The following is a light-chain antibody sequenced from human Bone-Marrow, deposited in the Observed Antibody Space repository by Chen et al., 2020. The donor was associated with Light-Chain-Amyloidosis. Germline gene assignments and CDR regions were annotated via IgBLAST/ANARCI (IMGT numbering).Light chain of an antibody. J-gene: IGKJ2*01. Sequence: DIVMTQSPDSLAVSLGERATINCKSSESLLYRSNNKNYLGWYQQKPGQSPKLLMYWASTRESGGADRFSGSGSGTDFTLTISSLQAEDVAVYYCQQYYSTPYTFGQGTKLEIQ. CDR1: ESLLYRSNNKNY. CDR2: WAS. CDR3: QQYYSTPYT. V-gene: IGKV4-1*01.